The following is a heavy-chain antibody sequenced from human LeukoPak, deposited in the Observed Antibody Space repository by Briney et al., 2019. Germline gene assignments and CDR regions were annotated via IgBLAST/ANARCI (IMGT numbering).Heavy chain of an antibody. Sequence: GGSLRLSCAASGFTFSSYSMNWVRQAPGKGLEWVSSISSSSSYIYYADSVKGRFTISRDNAKNSLYLQMNSLRAEDTAVYYCARDMAAAGGIDPWGQGTLDTVSS. D-gene: IGHD6-13*01. J-gene: IGHJ5*02. CDR2: ISSSSSYI. CDR1: GFTFSSYS. CDR3: ARDMAAAGGIDP. V-gene: IGHV3-21*01.